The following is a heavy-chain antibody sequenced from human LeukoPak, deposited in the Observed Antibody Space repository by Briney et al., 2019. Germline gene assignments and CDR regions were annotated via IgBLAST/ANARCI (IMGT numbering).Heavy chain of an antibody. D-gene: IGHD1-1*01. V-gene: IGHV3-9*01. CDR1: GFSFDYSA. CDR3: VKDSRAPNEYYCDY. J-gene: IGHJ4*02. CDR2: IRWYSGSI. Sequence: PGGSLSLTCAASGFSFDYSAMHWVRLAPPEGLERVSGIRWYSGSIGYADSVKGRFTISRDNAKNALYLQMNSLRAEDTALYYCVKDSRAPNEYYCDYWGQGTLVTVSS.